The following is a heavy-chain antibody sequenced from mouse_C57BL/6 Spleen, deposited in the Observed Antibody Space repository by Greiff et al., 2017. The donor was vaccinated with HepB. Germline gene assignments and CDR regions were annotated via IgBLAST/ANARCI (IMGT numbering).Heavy chain of an antibody. V-gene: IGHV1-50*01. CDR2: IDPSDSYT. J-gene: IGHJ2*01. Sequence: QVQLQQSGAELVKPGASVKLSCKASGYTFTSYWMQWVKQRPGQGLEWIGEIDPSDSYTNYNQKFKGKATLTVDTSSSTAYMQLSSLTSEDSAVYYCAPIYYDSLDYWGQGTTLTVSS. D-gene: IGHD2-4*01. CDR3: APIYYDSLDY. CDR1: GYTFTSYW.